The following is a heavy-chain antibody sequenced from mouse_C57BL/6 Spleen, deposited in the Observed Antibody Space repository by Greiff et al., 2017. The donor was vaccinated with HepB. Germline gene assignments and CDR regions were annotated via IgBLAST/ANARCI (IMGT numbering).Heavy chain of an antibody. CDR3: ARETGTSWFAY. D-gene: IGHD4-1*01. CDR2: ISYDGSN. V-gene: IGHV3-6*01. J-gene: IGHJ3*01. CDR1: GYSITSGYY. Sequence: EVQLVESGPGLVKPSQSLSLTCSVTGYSITSGYYWNWIRQFPGNKLEWMGYISYDGSNNYNPSLKNRIYITRDTSKNQFFLKLNSVTTEDTATYYCARETGTSWFAYWGQGTLVTVSA.